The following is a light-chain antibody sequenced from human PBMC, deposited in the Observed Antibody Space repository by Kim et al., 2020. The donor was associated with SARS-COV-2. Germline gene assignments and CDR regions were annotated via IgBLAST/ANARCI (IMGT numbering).Light chain of an antibody. CDR2: DAS. Sequence: GGRVTITCRASHNLESWLAWYQQRPRQPPKLLIYDASILQSGVPSRFSGNGSGTEFSLTISNLQPDDFATYFCQQYNSYSYSFGQGTKLEI. CDR1: HNLESW. J-gene: IGKJ2*01. CDR3: QQYNSYSYS. V-gene: IGKV1-5*01.